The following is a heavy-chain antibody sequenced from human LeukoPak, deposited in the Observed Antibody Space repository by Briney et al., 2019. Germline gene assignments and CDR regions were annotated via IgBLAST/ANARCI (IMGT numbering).Heavy chain of an antibody. CDR2: ISRNGGST. J-gene: IGHJ3*02. V-gene: IGHV3-64*01. Sequence: GGSLRLSCAASGFIFSSYAIHWVRQAPGKGLEYVSAISRNGGSTFYANSVEGRFTISRDNSKNTLYLQMASLRAEDMAVYYCARGVITFGGVNDAFDIWGQGTMVTVSS. CDR3: ARGVITFGGVNDAFDI. D-gene: IGHD3-16*01. CDR1: GFIFSSYA.